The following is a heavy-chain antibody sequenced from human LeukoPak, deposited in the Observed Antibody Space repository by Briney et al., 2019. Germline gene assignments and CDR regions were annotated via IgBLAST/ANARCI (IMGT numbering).Heavy chain of an antibody. V-gene: IGHV1-18*01. Sequence: ASVKVSCKASGYTFTSYGTSWVRQAPGQGLEWMGWISAYNGNTNYAQKLQGRVTMTTDTSTSTAYMELRSLRSDDTAVYYCARDVRGYSYGYDDYWGQGTLVTVSS. CDR2: ISAYNGNT. J-gene: IGHJ4*02. CDR3: ARDVRGYSYGYDDY. CDR1: GYTFTSYG. D-gene: IGHD5-18*01.